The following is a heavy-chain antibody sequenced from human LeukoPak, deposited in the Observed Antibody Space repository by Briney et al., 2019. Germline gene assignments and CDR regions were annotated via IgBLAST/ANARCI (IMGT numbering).Heavy chain of an antibody. D-gene: IGHD3-3*01. J-gene: IGHJ4*02. CDR2: INPNSGET. CDR1: GFTFTGYY. Sequence: ASVKVSCKTSGFTFTGYYVHWIRQAPGQGLEWMGRINPNSGETIYTERFQGRVTMTRDTSISTAYVELSSLRSDDTAVYYCARDLVGGIWSAGFWGQGSLVTVSS. V-gene: IGHV1-2*06. CDR3: ARDLVGGIWSAGF.